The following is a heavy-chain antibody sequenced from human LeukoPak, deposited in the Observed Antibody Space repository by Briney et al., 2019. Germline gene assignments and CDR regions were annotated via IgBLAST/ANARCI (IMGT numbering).Heavy chain of an antibody. V-gene: IGHV1-69*04. CDR3: ARETAPSSGYYYEYFQH. CDR2: IIPILGIA. J-gene: IGHJ1*01. CDR1: RGTFSSYA. Sequence: GASVKVSCKASRGTFSSYAISWVRQAPGQGLEWMGRIIPILGIANYAQKFQGRVTITADKSTSTAYMELSSLRSEDTAVYYCARETAPSSGYYYEYFQHWGQGTLVTVSS. D-gene: IGHD3-22*01.